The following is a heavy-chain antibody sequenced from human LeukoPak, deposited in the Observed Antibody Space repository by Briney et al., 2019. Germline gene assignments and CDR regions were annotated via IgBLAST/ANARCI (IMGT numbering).Heavy chain of an antibody. D-gene: IGHD6-19*01. J-gene: IGHJ6*03. CDR3: ARVIKVSSGWYGNYYYYYMDV. Sequence: PSETLSLTCAVSGGSFSGYYWSWIRQPPGKGLEWIGEINHSGSTNYNPSLKSRVTISVDTSKNQFSLKLSSVTAADTAVYYCARVIKVSSGWYGNYYYYYMDVWGKGTTVTVSS. CDR2: INHSGST. CDR1: GGSFSGYY. V-gene: IGHV4-34*01.